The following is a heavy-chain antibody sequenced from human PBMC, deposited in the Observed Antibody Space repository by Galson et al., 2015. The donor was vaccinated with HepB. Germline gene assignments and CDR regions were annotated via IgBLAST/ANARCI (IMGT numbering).Heavy chain of an antibody. CDR1: GGSISSGSYY. CDR3: ARDLDYSDYDSTGYTLGY. V-gene: IGHV4-61*02. CDR2: IYTSGST. D-gene: IGHD3-22*01. J-gene: IGHJ4*02. Sequence: TLSLTCTVSGGSISSGSYYWSWIRQPAGKGLEWIGRIYTSGSTNYNPSLKSRVTMSVDTSKNQFSLKLSSVTAADTAVYYCARDLDYSDYDSTGYTLGYWGQGTLVTVSS.